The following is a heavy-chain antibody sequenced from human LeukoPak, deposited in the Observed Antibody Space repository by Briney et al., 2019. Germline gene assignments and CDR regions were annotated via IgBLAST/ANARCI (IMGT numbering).Heavy chain of an antibody. D-gene: IGHD5-18*01. CDR1: GFTFSSYS. CDR2: ISSSSRYI. V-gene: IGHV3-21*01. CDR3: ARGSIQRGAFDI. J-gene: IGHJ3*02. Sequence: GGSLRLSCAASGFTFSSYSMNWVRQAPGKGLEWVSSISSSSRYIYYADSVKGRFTISRDNAKNSRYLQMNSLRAEDTAVYYCARGSIQRGAFDIWGQGTMVTVSS.